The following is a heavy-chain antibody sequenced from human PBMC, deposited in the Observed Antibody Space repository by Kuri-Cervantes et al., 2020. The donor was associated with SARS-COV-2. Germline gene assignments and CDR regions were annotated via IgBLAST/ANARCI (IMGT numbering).Heavy chain of an antibody. CDR1: GFSFSNYG. V-gene: IGHV3-21*01. Sequence: GESLKISCATSGFSFSNYGMHWVRQAPGKGLEWVSSISSRSIYIKYADSVKGRFTISRDDAKKSLYLQMNSLRAEDTAMYFCARDYGSGSRFDFWGQGSLVTVSS. CDR3: ARDYGSGSRFDF. CDR2: ISSRSIYI. J-gene: IGHJ4*02. D-gene: IGHD3-10*01.